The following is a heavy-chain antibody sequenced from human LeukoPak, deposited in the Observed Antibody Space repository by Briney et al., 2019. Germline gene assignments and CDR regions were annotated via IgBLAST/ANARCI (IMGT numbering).Heavy chain of an antibody. CDR1: GFTFSSYS. Sequence: GGSLRLSCAASGFTFSSYSMNWVRQPPGKGLEWVSYISTSSSTIYYADSVKGRFTISRDNAKNSLYLQMNSLRAEDTAVYYCARDGVTIFGVVTLWGQGTLVTVSS. CDR3: ARDGVTIFGVVTL. D-gene: IGHD3-3*01. V-gene: IGHV3-48*01. J-gene: IGHJ4*02. CDR2: ISTSSSTI.